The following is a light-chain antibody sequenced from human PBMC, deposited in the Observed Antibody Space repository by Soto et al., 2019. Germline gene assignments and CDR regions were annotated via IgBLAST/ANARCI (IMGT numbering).Light chain of an antibody. V-gene: IGLV2-8*01. CDR2: DVT. CDR3: SSYTDRKNLV. CDR1: SSDIGGYNS. J-gene: IGLJ1*01. Sequence: SVLTQSPSASGSPGQSVTISCTGTSSDIGGYNSVSWYQQHPGKAPKVMIYDVTKRPSGVPDRFSGSKSGNTASLTVSALQAEDEADYYCSSYTDRKNLVFGTGTKLTVL.